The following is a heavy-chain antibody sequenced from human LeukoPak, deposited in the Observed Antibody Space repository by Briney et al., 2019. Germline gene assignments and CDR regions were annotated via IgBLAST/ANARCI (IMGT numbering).Heavy chain of an antibody. J-gene: IGHJ4*02. D-gene: IGHD5-24*01. CDR3: ASEMATQLGVFDY. CDR1: GYTFTSYY. CDR2: INPSGGST. V-gene: IGHV1-46*01. Sequence: GASVKVSCKASGYTFTSYYMHWVRQAPGQGLEWMGIINPSGGSTGYAQKFQGRVTMTRDTSTSTVYMELSSLRSEDTAVYYCASEMATQLGVFDYWGQGTLVTVSS.